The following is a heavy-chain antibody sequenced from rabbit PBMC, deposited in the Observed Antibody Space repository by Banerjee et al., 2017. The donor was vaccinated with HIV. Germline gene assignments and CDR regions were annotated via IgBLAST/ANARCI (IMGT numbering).Heavy chain of an antibody. CDR1: GFSFSSGYW. V-gene: IGHV1S45*01. J-gene: IGHJ4*01. Sequence: QEQLEESGGDLVKPEGSLTLTCTASGFSFSSGYWICWVRQAPGKGLEWIACIYAGNSDITYYASWAKGRFTMSKTSSTTVTLQMTSLTAADTATYFCARDVTANDGYTFKLWGQGTLVTVS. CDR3: ARDVTANDGYTFKL. CDR2: IYAGNSDIT. D-gene: IGHD6-1*01.